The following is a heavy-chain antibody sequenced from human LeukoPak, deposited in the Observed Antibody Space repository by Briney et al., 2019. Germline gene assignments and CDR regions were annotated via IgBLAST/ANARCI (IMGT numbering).Heavy chain of an antibody. D-gene: IGHD3-16*01. CDR3: ARETYGFDP. CDR1: GGSISSSNW. J-gene: IGHJ5*02. Sequence: SETLSLTCAVSGGSISSSNWWSWVRQPPGRGLEWIGEICHGGSTNYNPSLKSRVTISVDKYDNQFSLKAASVTAADTAVYYCARETYGFDPWGQGTLVTVSS. CDR2: ICHGGST. V-gene: IGHV4-4*02.